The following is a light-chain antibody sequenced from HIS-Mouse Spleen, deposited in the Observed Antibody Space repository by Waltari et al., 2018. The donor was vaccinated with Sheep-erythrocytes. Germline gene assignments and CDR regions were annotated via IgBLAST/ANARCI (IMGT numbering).Light chain of an antibody. CDR1: SSDVAAYNY. V-gene: IGLV2-11*01. CDR3: CSYAGSYNHV. J-gene: IGLJ1*01. CDR2: DVS. Sequence: QSALTQPRSVSASPGQSVPISCTGTSSDVAAYNYVSWYQQHPGKAPKLMIYDVSKRPSGVPDRFSASKSGNTASLTISGLQAEDEADYYCCSYAGSYNHVFATGTKVTVL.